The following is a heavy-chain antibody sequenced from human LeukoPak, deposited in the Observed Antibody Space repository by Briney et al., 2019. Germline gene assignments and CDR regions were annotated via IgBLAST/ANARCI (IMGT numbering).Heavy chain of an antibody. J-gene: IGHJ5*02. V-gene: IGHV1-69*06. CDR3: ARDRAVTTGWFDP. CDR1: GGTFSSYA. Sequence: SVKVSCKASGGTFSSYAISWVRQAPGQGLEWMGGIIPIFGTANYAQRFQGRVTITADKSTSTAYMELSSLRSEDTAVYYCARDRAVTTGWFDPWGQGTLVTVSS. CDR2: IIPIFGTA. D-gene: IGHD4-17*01.